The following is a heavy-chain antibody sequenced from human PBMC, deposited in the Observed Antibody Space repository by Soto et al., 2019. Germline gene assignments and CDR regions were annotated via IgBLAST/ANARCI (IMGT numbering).Heavy chain of an antibody. CDR3: ARGLFGEPWPIDY. CDR2: IWYDGSNK. D-gene: IGHD3-10*02. CDR1: GFTFSSYG. V-gene: IGHV3-33*01. J-gene: IGHJ4*02. Sequence: QVQLVESGGGVVQPGRSLRLSCAASGFTFSSYGMHWVRQAPGKGLEWVAVIWYDGSNKYYADSVKGRFTISRDNSKNTLYLQMNSLRAEDTAVYYCARGLFGEPWPIDYWGQGTLVTVSS.